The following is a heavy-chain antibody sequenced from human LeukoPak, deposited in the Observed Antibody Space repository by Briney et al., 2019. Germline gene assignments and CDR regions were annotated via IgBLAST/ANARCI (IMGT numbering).Heavy chain of an antibody. D-gene: IGHD1-14*01. CDR3: ARGEEPLAANTLAY. CDR1: GFTVITND. Sequence: GGSLRLSCAAPGFTVITNDMTWVRQAPGKGLEWVSVLYSDGNTKYADSVQGRFTISRDNSKNTLYLEMNSLSPDDTAVYYCARGEEPLAANTLAYWGQGTLVTVSS. J-gene: IGHJ4*02. V-gene: IGHV3-53*01. CDR2: LYSDGNT.